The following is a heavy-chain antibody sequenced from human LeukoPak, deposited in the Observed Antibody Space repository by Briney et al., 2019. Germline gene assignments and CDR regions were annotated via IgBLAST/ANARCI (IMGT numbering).Heavy chain of an antibody. CDR1: GLTFSNYW. CDR3: ARGGSYLSAFDI. V-gene: IGHV3-74*01. J-gene: IGHJ3*02. D-gene: IGHD1-26*01. CDR2: IYNDGSST. Sequence: PGGSLRLSCAVSGLTFSNYWMHWVRQAPGKGLVWVSRIYNDGSSTSYADSVKGRFTISRDNSKNTLYLQMNSLRAEDTAVYYCARGGSYLSAFDIWGQGTMVTVSS.